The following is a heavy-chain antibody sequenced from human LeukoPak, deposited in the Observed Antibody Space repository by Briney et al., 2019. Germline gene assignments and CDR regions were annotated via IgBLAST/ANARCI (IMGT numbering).Heavy chain of an antibody. CDR2: ISYDGSNK. CDR3: AKDSPSGSYSNGVDY. V-gene: IGHV3-30*18. D-gene: IGHD1-26*01. J-gene: IGHJ4*02. CDR1: XXTFSSYG. Sequence: GGSLRLSXXXXXXTFSSYGMHWVRQAPGKGLEWVAVISYDGSNKYYADSVKGRFTISRDNSKNTLYLQMNSLRAEDTAVYYCAKDSPSGSYSNGVDYWGQGTLVTVSS.